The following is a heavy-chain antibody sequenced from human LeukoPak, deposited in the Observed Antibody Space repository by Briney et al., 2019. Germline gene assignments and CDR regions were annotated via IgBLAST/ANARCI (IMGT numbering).Heavy chain of an antibody. D-gene: IGHD6-19*01. CDR3: TTDFSSGWYEGY. V-gene: IGHV3-15*07. J-gene: IGHJ4*02. CDR1: GFTLSTYH. CDR2: IKSKTDGGTT. Sequence: GGSLRLSCAASGFTLSTYHMNWVRQAPGKGLEWVGRIKSKTDGGTTDYAAPVKGRFTISRDDSKNTLYLQMNSLKTEDTAVYYCTTDFSSGWYEGYWGQGTLSPSPQ.